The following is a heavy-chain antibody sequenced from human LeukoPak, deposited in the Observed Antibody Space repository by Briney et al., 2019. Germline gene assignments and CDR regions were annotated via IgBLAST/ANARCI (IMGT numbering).Heavy chain of an antibody. D-gene: IGHD4-11*01. J-gene: IGHJ4*02. CDR2: IKQDGSEK. Sequence: GGSLRLSCVASEFTFSNGMHWVRQAPGKGLEGVATIKQDGSEKYYMDSVKGRFTISRDNAKNSLYLQMNSLRAEDTALYYCARDYRGKDYWGQGTLVIVSS. CDR1: EFTFSNG. CDR3: ARDYRGKDY. V-gene: IGHV3-7*01.